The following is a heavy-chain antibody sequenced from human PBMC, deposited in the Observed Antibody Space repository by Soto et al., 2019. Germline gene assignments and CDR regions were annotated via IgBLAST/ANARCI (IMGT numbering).Heavy chain of an antibody. D-gene: IGHD6-13*01. J-gene: IGHJ5*01. CDR3: AKGSKGSSWYAYWFDP. V-gene: IGHV1-8*01. Sequence: QVQLVQSGAEVKKPGASVKVSCKASGYTFTSYDINWLRQATGQGREGMGWMNPNSGNTGYAQKFQGRVTMTRNTSISTAYMELSSLRSEDTAVYYWAKGSKGSSWYAYWFDPWGQGTLVTVSS. CDR1: GYTFTSYD. CDR2: MNPNSGNT.